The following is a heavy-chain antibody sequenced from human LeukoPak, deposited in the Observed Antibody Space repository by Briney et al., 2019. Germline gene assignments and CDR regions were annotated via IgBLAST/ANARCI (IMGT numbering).Heavy chain of an antibody. Sequence: SETLSLTCAVYGGSFSGYYWSWIRQPPGKGLEWIGEINHSGSTNYNPSLKSRVTISVDTSKNQFSLKLSSVTAADTAVYYCARGRRWHYYYGIDVWGQGTTVTVSS. CDR1: GGSFSGYY. V-gene: IGHV4-34*01. CDR3: ARGRRWHYYYGIDV. CDR2: INHSGST. D-gene: IGHD2-15*01. J-gene: IGHJ6*02.